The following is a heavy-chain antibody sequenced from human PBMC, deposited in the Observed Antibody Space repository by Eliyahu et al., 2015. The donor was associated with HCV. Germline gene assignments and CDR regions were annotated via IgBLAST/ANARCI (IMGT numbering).Heavy chain of an antibody. D-gene: IGHD6-19*01. V-gene: IGHV3-21*01. CDR1: GFTFSSYS. CDR2: ITSTSSYI. Sequence: EVQLVESGGGLVKPGGSLRLSCAASGFTFSSYSMNWVRQAPGKGLEWVSSITSTSSYIYYGDSVKGRFTISRDNAKNSLYLQLNSLRAEDTAVYYCAREQVEQWLVIDSRYFDYWGLGTLVTVSS. J-gene: IGHJ4*02. CDR3: AREQVEQWLVIDSRYFDY.